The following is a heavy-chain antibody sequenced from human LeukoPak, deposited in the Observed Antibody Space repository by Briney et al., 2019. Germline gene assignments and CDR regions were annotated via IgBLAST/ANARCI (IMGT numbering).Heavy chain of an antibody. CDR1: GYTFTGYY. Sequence: ASVKVSCKASGYTFTGYYMHWVRQAPGQGLEWMGWINPNSGGTNYAQKFQGRVTMTRDTSISTAYMELSMLRSDGTAVYDFARTAARGVVDLYSWGQRTLVTVSS. V-gene: IGHV1-2*02. J-gene: IGHJ4*02. CDR2: INPNSGGT. CDR3: ARTAARGVVDLYS. D-gene: IGHD2-15*01.